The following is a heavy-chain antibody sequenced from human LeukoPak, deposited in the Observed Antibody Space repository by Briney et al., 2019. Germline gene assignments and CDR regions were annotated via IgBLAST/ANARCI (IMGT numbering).Heavy chain of an antibody. CDR2: ISGSGGRT. CDR3: AKETLERRRWLLWDTADSTFRDY. J-gene: IGHJ4*02. D-gene: IGHD1-1*01. V-gene: IGHV3-23*01. Sequence: QPGGSLRLSCAASGFTFTCCGMTWVRQAPGKGLEWVSGISGSGGRTYYADSVQGRFTISRDNSKNTLYLQMHSLRAEDTAVYYCAKETLERRRWLLWDTADSTFRDYWGQGTLVTVSS. CDR1: GFTFTCCG.